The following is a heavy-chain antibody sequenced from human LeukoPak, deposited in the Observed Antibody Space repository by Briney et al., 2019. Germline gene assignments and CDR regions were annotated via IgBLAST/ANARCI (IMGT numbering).Heavy chain of an antibody. CDR3: ARLGYYDSSGYGGMDV. V-gene: IGHV3-21*01. CDR2: ISSSSSYI. J-gene: IGHJ6*04. D-gene: IGHD3-22*01. Sequence: GGSLRLSCAASGFTFSSYSMNWVRQAPGKGLEWVSSISSSSSYIYYADSVKGRFTISRDNAKNSLYLQMNSLRAEDTAVYYCARLGYYDSSGYGGMDVWGKGTTVTVSS. CDR1: GFTFSSYS.